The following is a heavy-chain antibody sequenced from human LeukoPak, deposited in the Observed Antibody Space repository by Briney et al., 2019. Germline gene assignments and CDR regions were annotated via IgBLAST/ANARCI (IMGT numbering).Heavy chain of an antibody. Sequence: GGSLRLSCAASGFTFSSYAMSWVRQAPARGLEWASSLRGDGDTFYADSVKGRFTLSRDESRNTVYLQMNNLRVEDTAVYFCAKASWVSSADAVLWGQGTLVIVSS. CDR1: GFTFSSYA. CDR2: LRGDGDT. D-gene: IGHD3-3*02. CDR3: AKASWVSSADAVL. J-gene: IGHJ4*02. V-gene: IGHV3-23*01.